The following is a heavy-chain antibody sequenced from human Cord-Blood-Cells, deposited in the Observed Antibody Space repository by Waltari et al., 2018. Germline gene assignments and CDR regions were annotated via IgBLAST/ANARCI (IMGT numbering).Heavy chain of an antibody. CDR2: IDWDDEK. CDR1: GFSLSTSGMR. J-gene: IGHJ3*02. V-gene: IGHV2-70*04. D-gene: IGHD6-6*01. CDR3: ARLARTGAFDI. Sequence: QVTLKESGPALVKPTQTLTLTCTFSGFSLSTSGMRVSWIRQPPGKALEWLARIDWDDEKFYSTSLKTRLTIAKDTAKNQVVLTMTNMDPVDTATYYCARLARTGAFDIWGQGTMVTVSS.